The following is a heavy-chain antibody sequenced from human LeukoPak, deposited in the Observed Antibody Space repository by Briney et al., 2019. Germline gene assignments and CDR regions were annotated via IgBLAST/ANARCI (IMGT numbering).Heavy chain of an antibody. D-gene: IGHD5-12*01. Sequence: PSETLSLTCTVSGGSISSYYWSWIRQPPGKGLEWIGYIYYSGSTNYNPSLKSRVTISVDAFKNQFSLKLSSVTAADTAVYYCARVMGGGGYDSYYIDYWGQGTLVTVSS. CDR2: IYYSGST. CDR3: ARVMGGGGYDSYYIDY. J-gene: IGHJ4*02. CDR1: GGSISSYY. V-gene: IGHV4-59*01.